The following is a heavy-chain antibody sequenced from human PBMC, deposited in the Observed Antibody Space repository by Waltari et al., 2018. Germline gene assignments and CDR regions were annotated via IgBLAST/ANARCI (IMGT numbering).Heavy chain of an antibody. Sequence: QVQLVQSGPEVKKPGASVKVSCKVSGYTLTELSMHWVRPAPGKGLEWMGGFDPEDGERSYEQKLQGRDTMTEDTSTDTGYMELSSLRSEETAVYYCATESQTGEMGAFDIWGQGTMVTVSS. CDR2: FDPEDGER. CDR3: ATESQTGEMGAFDI. V-gene: IGHV1-24*01. D-gene: IGHD7-27*01. J-gene: IGHJ3*02. CDR1: GYTLTELS.